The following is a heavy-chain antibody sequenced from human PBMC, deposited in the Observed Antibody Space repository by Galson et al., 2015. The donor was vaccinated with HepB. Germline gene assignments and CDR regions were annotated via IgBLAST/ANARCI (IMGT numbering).Heavy chain of an antibody. J-gene: IGHJ4*02. CDR2: ISGSGGST. D-gene: IGHD2-21*02. CDR1: GFTFSSYA. Sequence: SLRLSCAASGFTFSSYAMSWVRQAPGKGLEWVSAISGSGGSTYYADSVKGRFTISRDNSKNTLYLQMNRLRAEDTAVYYCATRVVVTAIAEIPVDYWGQGTLGTGAS. CDR3: ATRVVVTAIAEIPVDY. V-gene: IGHV3-23*01.